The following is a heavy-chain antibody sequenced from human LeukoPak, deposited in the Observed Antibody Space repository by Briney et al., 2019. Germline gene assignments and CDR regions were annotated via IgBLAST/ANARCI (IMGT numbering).Heavy chain of an antibody. Sequence: GGSLRLSCAASGFTFSGCEMTWVRQAPGKGQEWVSYIGRSGTTIFYADSVKGRFTISRDNAKNSLSLQMNSLRAEDTAVYYCARAIAVAGPYYFDYWGQGTLVTVSS. CDR1: GFTFSGCE. J-gene: IGHJ4*02. V-gene: IGHV3-48*03. CDR2: IGRSGTTI. D-gene: IGHD6-19*01. CDR3: ARAIAVAGPYYFDY.